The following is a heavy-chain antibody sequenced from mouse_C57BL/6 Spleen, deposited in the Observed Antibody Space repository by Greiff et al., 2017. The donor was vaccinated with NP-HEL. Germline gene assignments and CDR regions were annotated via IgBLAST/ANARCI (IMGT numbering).Heavy chain of an antibody. CDR2: INYDGSST. V-gene: IGHV5-16*01. CDR3: ARGILSGFDY. J-gene: IGHJ2*01. CDR1: GFTFSDYY. D-gene: IGHD1-1*02. Sequence: EVMLVESEGGLVQPGSSMKLSCTASGFTFSDYYMAWVRQVPEKGLEWVANINYDGSSTYYLDSLKSRFIISRDNAKNILYLQMSSLKSEDTATYYCARGILSGFDYWGQGTTLTVSS.